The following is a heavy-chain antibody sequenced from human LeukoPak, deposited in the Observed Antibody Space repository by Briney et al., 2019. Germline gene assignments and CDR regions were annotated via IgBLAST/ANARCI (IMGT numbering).Heavy chain of an antibody. Sequence: ASVKVSCKASGYTFTGYYMHWVRQAPGQGREWMGWINPNSGGTNYAQKFQGRVTMTRDTSISTAYMELSRLRSDDTAVYYCARDFAGTTVPFDYWGQGTLVTVSP. CDR1: GYTFTGYY. J-gene: IGHJ4*02. CDR3: ARDFAGTTVPFDY. D-gene: IGHD1-1*01. V-gene: IGHV1-2*02. CDR2: INPNSGGT.